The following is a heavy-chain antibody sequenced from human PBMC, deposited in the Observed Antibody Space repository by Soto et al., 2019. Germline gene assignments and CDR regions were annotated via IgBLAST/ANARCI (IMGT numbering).Heavy chain of an antibody. Sequence: QVQLVQSGAAVEKPGASVKVSCETSGYIFSKYGITWIRQAPGQGLERMGWISPQTGITNYAQRFQGRITISADTSTSTAYMELRSLRSADTAVYYCARVDILNGYYYFDYWGQGSLVTVSS. V-gene: IGHV1-18*01. CDR1: GYIFSKYG. J-gene: IGHJ4*02. D-gene: IGHD3-9*01. CDR2: ISPQTGIT. CDR3: ARVDILNGYYYFDY.